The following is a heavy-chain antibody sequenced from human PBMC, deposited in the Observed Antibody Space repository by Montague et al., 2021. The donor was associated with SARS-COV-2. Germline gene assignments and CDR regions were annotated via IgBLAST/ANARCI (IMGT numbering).Heavy chain of an antibody. D-gene: IGHD3-22*01. Sequence: SETLSLTCAVYGGSFSDSYWCWICQPPGKGLEWIGEINHRGTSNYNPSLKSRVSISVDTSKNQFSLYLGSVTAADTAVYYCARGRQHFNMIVVVMTGGEYYLDYWAQGTRVTVSS. CDR2: INHRGTS. V-gene: IGHV4-34*01. J-gene: IGHJ4*02. CDR3: ARGRQHFNMIVVVMTGGEYYLDY. CDR1: GGSFSDSY.